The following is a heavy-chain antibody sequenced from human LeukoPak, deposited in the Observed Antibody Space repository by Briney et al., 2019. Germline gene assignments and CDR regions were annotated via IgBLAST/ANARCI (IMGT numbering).Heavy chain of an antibody. D-gene: IGHD6-13*01. CDR2: INPSSGGT. CDR3: ARDRGSSWYVDY. CDR1: GYSFTSYY. Sequence: GASVKVSCKTSGYSFTSYYIHWVRQAPEQGLEWMGWINPSSGGTEYAQKFQGRVTMTGDTSISTAYMELSRLRSDDTAVYYCARDRGSSWYVDYWGQGTLVTVSS. J-gene: IGHJ4*02. V-gene: IGHV1-2*02.